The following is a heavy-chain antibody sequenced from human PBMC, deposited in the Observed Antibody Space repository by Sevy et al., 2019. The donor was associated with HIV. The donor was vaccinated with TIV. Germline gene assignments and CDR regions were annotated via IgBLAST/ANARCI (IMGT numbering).Heavy chain of an antibody. CDR1: GVSISTSSYF. V-gene: IGHV4-39*01. Sequence: SETLSLSCTVSGVSISTSSYFWGWIRQPPGKGLEWIGGIYYNGGTYYNPSLKSRVTISVDTSKNQFSLKLSSVTAADTAVYYCASPLPYGDYFDYWGQGTLVTVSS. J-gene: IGHJ4*02. CDR2: IYYNGGT. CDR3: ASPLPYGDYFDY. D-gene: IGHD3-10*01.